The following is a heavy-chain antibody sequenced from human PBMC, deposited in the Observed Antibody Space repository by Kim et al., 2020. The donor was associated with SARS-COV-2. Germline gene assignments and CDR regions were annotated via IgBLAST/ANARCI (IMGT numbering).Heavy chain of an antibody. CDR2: IRSKANSYAT. V-gene: IGHV3-73*01. J-gene: IGHJ4*02. D-gene: IGHD3-9*01. Sequence: GGSLRLSCAASGFTFSGSPMHWVRQASGKGLEWVGRIRSKANSYATAYAASVKDRFTISRDDSKNTAYLQMNSLETEDTAMYYCVRYSSESPLDYWGQGTLDTVSS. CDR1: GFTFSGSP. CDR3: VRYSSESPLDY.